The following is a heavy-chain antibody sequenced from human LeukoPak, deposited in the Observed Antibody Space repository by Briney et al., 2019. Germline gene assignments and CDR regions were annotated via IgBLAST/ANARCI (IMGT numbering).Heavy chain of an antibody. J-gene: IGHJ4*02. CDR2: INHSGST. Sequence: SQTLSLTCTVSGGSISSGGYYWSWIRQPPGKGLEWIGEINHSGSTNYNPSLKSRVTISVDTSKNQFSLKLSSVTTADTAVYYCASDIRRDGYNPKFDYWGQGTLVTVSS. V-gene: IGHV4-30-2*01. CDR3: ASDIRRDGYNPKFDY. D-gene: IGHD5-24*01. CDR1: GGSISSGGYY.